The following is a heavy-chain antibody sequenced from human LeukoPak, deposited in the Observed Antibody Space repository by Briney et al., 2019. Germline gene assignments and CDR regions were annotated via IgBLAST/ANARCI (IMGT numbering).Heavy chain of an antibody. D-gene: IGHD2-2*01. Sequence: ASVKVSCKASGGTFSSYAISWVRQAPGQGLEWMGGIIPIFGTANYAQKFQGRVTITADESTSTAYMELSSLRSEDTAVYYCARQGYCSSTSCSLFDYWGQGTLVTVSS. J-gene: IGHJ4*02. CDR2: IIPIFGTA. V-gene: IGHV1-69*13. CDR3: ARQGYCSSTSCSLFDY. CDR1: GGTFSSYA.